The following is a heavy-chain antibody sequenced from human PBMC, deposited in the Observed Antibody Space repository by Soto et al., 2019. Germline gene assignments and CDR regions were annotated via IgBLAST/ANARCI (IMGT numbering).Heavy chain of an antibody. CDR1: GGSISGYY. J-gene: IGHJ4*02. V-gene: IGHV4-59*01. Sequence: SETLSLTCNVSGGSISGYYWTWIRQPPGKGLEWIGYIYNTGSTNYSPSLKSRVTVSVDTSKNQFSLKLNSVTAADTAVYYCARRNCGGYCPESPWYFDNWGQGTLVTVSS. CDR3: ARRNCGGYCPESPWYFDN. CDR2: IYNTGST. D-gene: IGHD2-21*02.